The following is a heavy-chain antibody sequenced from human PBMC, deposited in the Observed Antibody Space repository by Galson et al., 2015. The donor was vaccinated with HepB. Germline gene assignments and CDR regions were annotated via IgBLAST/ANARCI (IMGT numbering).Heavy chain of an antibody. CDR2: IYSDGST. Sequence: SLRLSCAASGFSVSSNYMSWVRQAPGKGLEWVSVIYSDGSTYYADSVKGRFTISRDNSKNTLHLQMNTLRAEDTAVYYCARSSSSSCCLFDHWGQGTLVTVSS. D-gene: IGHD2-2*01. V-gene: IGHV3-53*01. CDR1: GFSVSSNY. CDR3: ARSSSSSCCLFDH. J-gene: IGHJ4*02.